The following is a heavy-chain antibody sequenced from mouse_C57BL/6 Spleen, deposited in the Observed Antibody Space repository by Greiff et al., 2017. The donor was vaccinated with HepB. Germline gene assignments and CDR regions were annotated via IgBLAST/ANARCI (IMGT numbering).Heavy chain of an antibody. D-gene: IGHD2-3*01. Sequence: VQLQQSGAELVKPGASVKLSCTASGFNIKDYYMHWVKQRTEQGLEWIGRIDPEAGETKYAPKFQGKATITADTSSNTAYLQLSSLTSEDTAVYYCASYYDGYDFDYWGQGTTLTVSS. CDR1: GFNIKDYY. J-gene: IGHJ2*01. V-gene: IGHV14-2*01. CDR3: ASYYDGYDFDY. CDR2: IDPEAGET.